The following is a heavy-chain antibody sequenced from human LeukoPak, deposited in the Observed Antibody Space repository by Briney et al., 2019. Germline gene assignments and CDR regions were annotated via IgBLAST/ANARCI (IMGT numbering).Heavy chain of an antibody. CDR1: GFTVSSSY. CDR2: IYSGGGT. Sequence: SGGSLRLSCAASGFTVSSSYVNWVRQAPGKGLEWVSLIYSGGGTYYADSVKGRFTISRDNSKNTLYLQMNSLRAEDTAVYYCARNYYDSSAYYYFDYWGQGTLVTVSS. CDR3: ARNYYDSSAYYYFDY. D-gene: IGHD3-22*01. J-gene: IGHJ4*02. V-gene: IGHV3-66*01.